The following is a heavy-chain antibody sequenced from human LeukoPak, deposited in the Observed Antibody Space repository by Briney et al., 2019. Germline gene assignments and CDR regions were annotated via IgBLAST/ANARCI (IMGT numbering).Heavy chain of an antibody. J-gene: IGHJ6*04. D-gene: IGHD3-10*02. CDR3: AELGITMIGGV. CDR1: GFTFSGYW. Sequence: GGSLRLSCAASGFTFSGYWMHWVRQAPGKGLVWVSRINSDGSSTSYADSVKGRFTISRDNAKNSLYLQMNSLRAEDTAVYYCAELGITMIGGVWGKGTTVTVSS. CDR2: INSDGSST. V-gene: IGHV3-74*01.